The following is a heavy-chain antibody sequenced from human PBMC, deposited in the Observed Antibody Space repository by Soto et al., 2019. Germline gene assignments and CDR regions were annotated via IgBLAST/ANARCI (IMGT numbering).Heavy chain of an antibody. J-gene: IGHJ4*02. V-gene: IGHV4-34*01. CDR2: INHSGST. Sequence: SETLSLTCVVYGGSFSGYYWSWIRQPPGKGLEWIGEINHSGSTNYNPSLKSRVTISVDTSKNQFSLKLSSVTAADTAVYYCARFYYDSSGYDYWGQGTLVTVSS. D-gene: IGHD3-22*01. CDR1: GGSFSGYY. CDR3: ARFYYDSSGYDY.